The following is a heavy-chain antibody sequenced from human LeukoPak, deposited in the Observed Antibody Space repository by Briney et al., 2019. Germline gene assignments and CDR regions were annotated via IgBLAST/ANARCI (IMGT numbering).Heavy chain of an antibody. V-gene: IGHV4-39*07. CDR2: IFYTGST. Sequence: SETLSLTCSVSGGSIRSTSYYWGWIRQPPGKGLEWIGNIFYTGSTYYNPSLKSRVTISIDTSRNQFSLKLSSVTAADTAVYYCARVSGYDWESFYDYWGQGTLVTVSS. CDR3: ARVSGYDWESFYDY. D-gene: IGHD5-12*01. J-gene: IGHJ4*02. CDR1: GGSIRSTSYY.